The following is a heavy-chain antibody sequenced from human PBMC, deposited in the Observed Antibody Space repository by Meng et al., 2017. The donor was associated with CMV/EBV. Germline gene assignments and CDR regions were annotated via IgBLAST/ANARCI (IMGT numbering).Heavy chain of an antibody. V-gene: IGHV1-69*02. D-gene: IGHD3-10*01. CDR3: ARLGELLWFGEPLLGMDV. CDR2: IIPILGIA. J-gene: IGHJ6*02. CDR1: GGTFSSYT. Sequence: SVKVSCKASGGTFSSYTISWVRQAPGQGLEWMGRIIPILGIANYAQKFQGRVTITADKSTSTAYMELSSLRSEDTAVYYCARLGELLWFGEPLLGMDVWGQGTTVTVSS.